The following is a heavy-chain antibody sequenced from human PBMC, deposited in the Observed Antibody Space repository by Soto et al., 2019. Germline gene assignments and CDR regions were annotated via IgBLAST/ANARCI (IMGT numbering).Heavy chain of an antibody. J-gene: IGHJ5*02. CDR1: GYSFTSYW. Sequence: LKISCKGSGYSFTSYWISWVRQMPGKGLEWMGRIDPSDSYTNYSPSFQGHVTISADKSISTAYLQWSSLKASDTAMYYCARLSSSSGFDDWFDPWGQGTLVTVSS. CDR3: ARLSSSSGFDDWFDP. V-gene: IGHV5-10-1*01. D-gene: IGHD6-6*01. CDR2: IDPSDSYT.